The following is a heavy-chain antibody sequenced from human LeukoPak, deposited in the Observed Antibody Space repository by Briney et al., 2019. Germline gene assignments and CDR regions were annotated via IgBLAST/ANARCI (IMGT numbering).Heavy chain of an antibody. Sequence: SETLSLTCTVSGGSISSYYWSWIRQPPGKGLEWIGYIYYSGSTNYNPSLKSRVTISVDTSKNQFSLKLSSVTAADTAVYYCARSDRYYYDSSGYLHAFDIWGQGTMVTVSS. CDR3: ARSDRYYYDSSGYLHAFDI. V-gene: IGHV4-59*01. J-gene: IGHJ3*02. CDR2: IYYSGST. D-gene: IGHD3-22*01. CDR1: GGSISSYY.